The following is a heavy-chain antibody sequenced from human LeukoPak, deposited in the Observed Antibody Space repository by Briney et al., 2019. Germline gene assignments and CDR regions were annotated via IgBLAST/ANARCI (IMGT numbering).Heavy chain of an antibody. CDR2: IYYDGSNK. D-gene: IGHD3-10*01. CDR1: GFSFSSYG. CDR3: ARDQPRGGMDV. Sequence: GGSLRLSCAASGFSFSSYGMHWVRQVPGMGLEWVALIYYDGSNKYYADSVKGRFAISRDNSKNTLYLQMNSLRAEDTAVYYCARDQPRGGMDVWGQGTTVIVSS. J-gene: IGHJ6*02. V-gene: IGHV3-33*01.